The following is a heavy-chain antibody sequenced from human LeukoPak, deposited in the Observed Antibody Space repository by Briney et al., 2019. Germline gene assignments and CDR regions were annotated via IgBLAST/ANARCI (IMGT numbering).Heavy chain of an antibody. CDR1: GFTFGSYG. J-gene: IGHJ6*04. D-gene: IGHD5-12*01. CDR3: AKPSEDIVATIVASPYYGMDV. Sequence: GGSLRLSCAASGFTFGSYGMHWVSQAPGKGLEWVAVISYDGSNKYYADSVKGRFTISRDNSKNTLYLQMNSLRAEDTAVYYCAKPSEDIVATIVASPYYGMDVWGKGTTVTVSS. CDR2: ISYDGSNK. V-gene: IGHV3-30*18.